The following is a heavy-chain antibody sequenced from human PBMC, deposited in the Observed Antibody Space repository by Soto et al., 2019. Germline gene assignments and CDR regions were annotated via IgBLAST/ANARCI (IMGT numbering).Heavy chain of an antibody. Sequence: EVQLVESGGGVVQPGGSLRLSCAASGFTFGSDSMNWVRQAPGKGIEWVSYISSSSSSIYYADSGKGRFTSSRDNAKNSLYRQMNSLRAEDTAVYYCARSPWLWELGDAFDIWGQGTMVTVAS. CDR3: ARSPWLWELGDAFDI. J-gene: IGHJ3*02. V-gene: IGHV3-48*01. D-gene: IGHD3-9*01. CDR2: ISSSSSSI. CDR1: GFTFGSDS.